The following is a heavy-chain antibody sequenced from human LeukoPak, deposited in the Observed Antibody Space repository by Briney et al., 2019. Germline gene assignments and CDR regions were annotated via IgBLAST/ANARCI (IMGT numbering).Heavy chain of an antibody. Sequence: GGSLRLSCAASGFTFSSYAMSWVRQAPGKGLEWVSAISGSGGSTYYADSVKGRFTISRDNSKNTLYLQMNSLRAEDTAVDYCAKAGDYYDSSGYYPSFDYWGQGTLVTVSS. V-gene: IGHV3-23*01. D-gene: IGHD3-22*01. CDR2: ISGSGGST. J-gene: IGHJ4*02. CDR3: AKAGDYYDSSGYYPSFDY. CDR1: GFTFSSYA.